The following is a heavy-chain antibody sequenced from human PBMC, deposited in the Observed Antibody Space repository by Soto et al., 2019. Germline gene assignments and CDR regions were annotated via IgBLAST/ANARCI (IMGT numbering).Heavy chain of an antibody. CDR2: IDPKSGGT. CDR3: ARGDSTDCSNGVCSFFYNHDMDV. J-gene: IGHJ6*02. V-gene: IGHV1-2*04. D-gene: IGHD2-8*01. Sequence: ASVKVSCKASGYSFTDYHIHWVRQAPGQGLEWLGRIDPKSGGTSTAQKFQGWVTMTTDTSISTASMELTRLTSDDTAIYYCARGDSTDCSNGVCSFFYNHDMDVWGQGTTVTVSS. CDR1: GYSFTDYH.